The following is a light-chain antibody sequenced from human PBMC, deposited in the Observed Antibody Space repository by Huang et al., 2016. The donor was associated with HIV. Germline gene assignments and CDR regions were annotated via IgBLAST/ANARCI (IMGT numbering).Light chain of an antibody. CDR1: QSVSSNY. Sequence: IVLTQSPGTLSLSSGERATLSCRASQSVSSNYLAWYQQKPGQAPRRLIYDASRRVPGVPDRFSGSGSGTDFTLTISRREPEDFAVYYCQQYGTSPLLTFGPGTKVEIK. CDR2: DAS. CDR3: QQYGTSPLLT. J-gene: IGKJ3*01. V-gene: IGKV3-20*01.